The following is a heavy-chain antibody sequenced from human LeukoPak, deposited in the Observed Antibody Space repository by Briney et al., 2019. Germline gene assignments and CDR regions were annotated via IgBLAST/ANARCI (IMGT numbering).Heavy chain of an antibody. CDR2: INHSGST. Sequence: SETLTLTCAVYGGSFSGYYWSWIRQPPGKGLEWIGEINHSGSTSYNPSLKSRVTISVDASKNQFSLKLSSVTAADTAVYYCARCNKNPTAGYYYMDVWGKGTTVSVSS. CDR1: GGSFSGYY. V-gene: IGHV4-34*01. CDR3: ARCNKNPTAGYYYMDV. J-gene: IGHJ6*03. D-gene: IGHD1/OR15-1a*01.